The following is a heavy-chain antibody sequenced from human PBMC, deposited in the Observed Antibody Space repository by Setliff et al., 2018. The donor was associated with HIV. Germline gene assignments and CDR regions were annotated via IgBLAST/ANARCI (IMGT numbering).Heavy chain of an antibody. D-gene: IGHD3-22*01. CDR2: IYTSGSP. V-gene: IGHV4-61*09. CDR3: ARSLVPSGYYYGRHAFDI. CDR1: GGSVNSGNYH. Sequence: ASETLSLTCSVSGGSVNSGNYHWAWIRQPAGKGLEWIGHIYTSGSPHYKSSLTSRLTISLDTSRNQFSLKLTSVTVADSATYYCARSLVPSGYYYGRHAFDIWGQGTKVTVSS. J-gene: IGHJ3*02.